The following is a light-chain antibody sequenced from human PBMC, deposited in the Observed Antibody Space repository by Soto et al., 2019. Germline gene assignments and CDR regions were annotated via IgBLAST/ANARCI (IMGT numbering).Light chain of an antibody. Sequence: EIVLTQSPGTLSLSPGERATLSCRASQSVSSSFLAWYQQKPGQAPRLLIYGSSSRATDIPDRFSGSGSGTDFTLTISRLEPEDFAVYYCQQYGSSPLVTFGQGTKLDIK. CDR3: QQYGSSPLVT. CDR2: GSS. CDR1: QSVSSSF. V-gene: IGKV3-20*01. J-gene: IGKJ2*01.